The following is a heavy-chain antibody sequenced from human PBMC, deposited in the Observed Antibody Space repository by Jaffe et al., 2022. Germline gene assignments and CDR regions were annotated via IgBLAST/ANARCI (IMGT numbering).Heavy chain of an antibody. CDR3: AREINGYDQYFDY. V-gene: IGHV3-66*02. CDR2: IYSGGST. Sequence: EVQLVESGGGLVQPGGSLRLSCAASGFTVSSNYMSWVRQAPGKGLEWVSVIYSGGSTYYADSVKGRFTISRDNSKNTLYLQMNSLRAEDTAVYYCAREINGYDQYFDYWGQGTLVTVSS. D-gene: IGHD5-12*01. CDR1: GFTVSSNY. J-gene: IGHJ4*02.